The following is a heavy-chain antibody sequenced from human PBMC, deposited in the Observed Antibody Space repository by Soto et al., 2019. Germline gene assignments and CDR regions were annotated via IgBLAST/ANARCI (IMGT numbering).Heavy chain of an antibody. CDR1: GGTFSSYA. D-gene: IGHD2-2*01. Sequence: GASVKVSCKASGGTFSSYAISWVRQAPGQGLEWMGGIIPIFGTANYAQKFQGRVTITADESTSTAYMELSSLRSEDTAVYYCAREGNIVLVPAATDCYYYGMDVWGQGTTVTVSS. V-gene: IGHV1-69*13. J-gene: IGHJ6*02. CDR2: IIPIFGTA. CDR3: AREGNIVLVPAATDCYYYGMDV.